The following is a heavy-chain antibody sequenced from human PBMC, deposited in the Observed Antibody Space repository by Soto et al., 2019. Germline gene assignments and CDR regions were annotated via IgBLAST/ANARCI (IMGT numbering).Heavy chain of an antibody. Sequence: QVQLVESGGGVVQPGRSLRLSCAASGFTFSSYGMHWVRQAPGKGLEWVAVIWFDGSNKYYADSVKGRFTISRDNSNNTLYLQMNSLRAGDTAVYYCARQRRDILTGLRWNGMDVWGQGTTVTVSS. CDR1: GFTFSSYG. CDR3: ARQRRDILTGLRWNGMDV. CDR2: IWFDGSNK. J-gene: IGHJ6*02. V-gene: IGHV3-33*01. D-gene: IGHD3-9*01.